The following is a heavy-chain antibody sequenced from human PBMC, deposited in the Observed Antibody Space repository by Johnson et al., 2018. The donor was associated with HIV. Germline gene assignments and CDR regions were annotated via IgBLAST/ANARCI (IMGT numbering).Heavy chain of an antibody. CDR2: IYSGGST. CDR1: GFTVSSNY. V-gene: IGHV3-53*01. J-gene: IGHJ3*02. Sequence: VQLVESGGGLIQPGGSLRLSCAASGFTVSSNYMSWVRQAPGKGLEWVSVIYSGGSTYYADSVKGRFTISRDNSKNTLYLQMNSLRAEDTAVYYCAGLGGSYYSNAFDIWGQGTMVTVSS. CDR3: AGLGGSYYSNAFDI. D-gene: IGHD1-26*01.